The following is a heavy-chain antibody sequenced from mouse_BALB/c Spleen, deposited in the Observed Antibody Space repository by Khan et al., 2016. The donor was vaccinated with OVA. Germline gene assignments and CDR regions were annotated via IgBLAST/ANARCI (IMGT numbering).Heavy chain of an antibody. CDR2: ISTGGHYT. V-gene: IGHV5-6*01. D-gene: IGHD1-1*01. CDR1: GFTFSTYG. Sequence: EVQLVESGGDLVEPGGSLKLSCAASGFTFSTYGMSWVRQTPDKRLEWVATISTGGHYTYYPDSVRGRFTISRDNAKNTLYMPMTSLKSEETAMFSCARLAYYYDSEGFAYWGQGTLVTVSA. J-gene: IGHJ3*01. CDR3: ARLAYYYDSEGFAY.